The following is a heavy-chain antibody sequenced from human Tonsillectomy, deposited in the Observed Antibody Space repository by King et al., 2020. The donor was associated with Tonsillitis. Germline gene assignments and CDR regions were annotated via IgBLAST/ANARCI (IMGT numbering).Heavy chain of an antibody. V-gene: IGHV3-49*03. J-gene: IGHJ4*02. Sequence: VQLVESGGGVIQPGRSLRLSCTASGFTFGDYTLSWFRQAPGKGLEWVGFIRSKGYGGTIESAASVKDRFTFSRDVSKSIAYMQMNSLRTDDTAVYYCSRNVHYGDYGFCYWGQGTLVTVSS. CDR1: GFTFGDYT. D-gene: IGHD4-17*01. CDR2: IRSKGYGGTI. CDR3: SRNVHYGDYGFCY.